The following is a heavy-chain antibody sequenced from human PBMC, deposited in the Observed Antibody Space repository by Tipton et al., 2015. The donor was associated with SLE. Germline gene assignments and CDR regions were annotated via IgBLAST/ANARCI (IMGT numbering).Heavy chain of an antibody. CDR1: GFTFSSYW. Sequence: SLRLSCAASGFTFSSYWMSWVRQAPGKGLEWVSVIYSGGSTYYADSVKGRFTISRDNSKNTLYLQMNSLRAEDTAVYYCARVTYSSSWYMDYWGQGTLVTVSS. D-gene: IGHD6-13*01. CDR2: IYSGGST. CDR3: ARVTYSSSWYMDY. J-gene: IGHJ4*02. V-gene: IGHV3-66*02.